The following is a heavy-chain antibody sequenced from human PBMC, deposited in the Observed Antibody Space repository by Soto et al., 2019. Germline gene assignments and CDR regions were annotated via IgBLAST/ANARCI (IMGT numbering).Heavy chain of an antibody. D-gene: IGHD2-21*02. V-gene: IGHV1-24*01. CDR1: GYTLTELS. J-gene: IGHJ4*02. CDR2: FDPEDGET. Sequence: ASVKVSCKVSGYTLTELSMHWVRQAPGKGLEWMGGFDPEDGETIYAQKFQGRVTMTEDTSTDTAYMELSSMRSEDTAVYYCATVPDAYCGGDCPPFDYWGQGTLVTVSS. CDR3: ATVPDAYCGGDCPPFDY.